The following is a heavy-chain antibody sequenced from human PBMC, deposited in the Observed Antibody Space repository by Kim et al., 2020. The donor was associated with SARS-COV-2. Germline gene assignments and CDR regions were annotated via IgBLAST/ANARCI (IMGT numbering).Heavy chain of an antibody. CDR2: IHNSGST. Sequence: SETLSLTCNVSGGSISIYYWSWIRQPPGKGLEWIGYIHNSGSTSYNPSLKSRVTISIDTSKKQFSLKLSSVTAADTAVYYCARTLYDFWSGPYFNYWGQG. CDR3: ARTLYDFWSGPYFNY. D-gene: IGHD3-3*01. V-gene: IGHV4-59*13. CDR1: GGSISIYY. J-gene: IGHJ4*02.